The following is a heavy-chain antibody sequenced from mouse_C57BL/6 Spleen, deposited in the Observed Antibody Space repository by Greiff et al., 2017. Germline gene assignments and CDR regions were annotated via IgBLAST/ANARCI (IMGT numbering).Heavy chain of an antibody. CDR1: GYTFTSYW. Sequence: VQLQQPGAELVRPGSSVKLSCKASGYTFTSYWMHWVKQRPIQGLEWIGNIDPSDSETHYNQKFKDKATLTVDKSSRAAYMQLSSLTSEDTAVYYCARGDYYGSSLGYWGQGTTLTVSS. D-gene: IGHD1-1*01. J-gene: IGHJ2*01. V-gene: IGHV1-52*01. CDR2: IDPSDSET. CDR3: ARGDYYGSSLGY.